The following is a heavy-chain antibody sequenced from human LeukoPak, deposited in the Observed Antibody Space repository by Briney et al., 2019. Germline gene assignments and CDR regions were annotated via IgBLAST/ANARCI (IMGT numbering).Heavy chain of an antibody. J-gene: IGHJ4*02. CDR2: IWYDGSNK. CDR3: ARDAVLHCSSTSCYSDY. CDR1: GFTFSSYD. Sequence: GGSLRLSCAASGFTFSSYDMHWVRQAPGKGLEWVAVIWYDGSNKYYADSVKGRFTISRDNSKNTLYLQMNSLRAEDTAVYYCARDAVLHCSSTSCYSDYWGQGTLVTVSS. D-gene: IGHD2-2*01. V-gene: IGHV3-33*01.